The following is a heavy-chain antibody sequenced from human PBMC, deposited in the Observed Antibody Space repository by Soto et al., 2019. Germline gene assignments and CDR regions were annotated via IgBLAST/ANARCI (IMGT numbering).Heavy chain of an antibody. Sequence: QITLKESGPTLVKPTQTLTLTCTFSGFSLSTSGVGVGWIRQPPGKALEWLALIYWDDDKRYSPSLKSRLTIXKXXSKNHVVLTMTNMDPVDTPTYDCAHSGYSTLLFHYWGQGTLVTVSS. J-gene: IGHJ4*02. V-gene: IGHV2-5*02. CDR2: IYWDDDK. D-gene: IGHD6-13*01. CDR1: GFSLSTSGVG. CDR3: AHSGYSTLLFHY.